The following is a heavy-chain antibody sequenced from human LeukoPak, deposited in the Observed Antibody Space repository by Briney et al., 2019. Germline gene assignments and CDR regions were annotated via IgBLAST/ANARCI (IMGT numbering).Heavy chain of an antibody. CDR1: GGTFSSYA. J-gene: IGHJ6*03. V-gene: IGHV1-69*05. Sequence: KFSCKASGGTFSSYAISWVRPAPGQGLEWMGGIIPIFGTANYAQKFQGRVTITTDESTSTAYMELSSLRSEDTAVYYCASSSIGLTIGYYYYMDVWGKGTTVTVSS. CDR2: IIPIFGTA. CDR3: ASSSIGLTIGYYYYMDV. D-gene: IGHD3-3*01.